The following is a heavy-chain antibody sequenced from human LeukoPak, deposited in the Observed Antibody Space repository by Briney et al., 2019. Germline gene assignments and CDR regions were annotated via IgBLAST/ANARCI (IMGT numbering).Heavy chain of an antibody. J-gene: IGHJ4*02. V-gene: IGHV1-18*01. D-gene: IGHD7-27*01. CDR1: GYTFTSYG. CDR2: ISSNSDNT. Sequence: ASVKVSCKAPGYTFTSYGISWVRPAPGQGLEWMGWISSNSDNTNYAQKLQGRVTMTTDTSTSTAYMELRSLRSDDTALYFCARDWGSIRVIADYWGQGTGVAVSS. CDR3: ARDWGSIRVIADY.